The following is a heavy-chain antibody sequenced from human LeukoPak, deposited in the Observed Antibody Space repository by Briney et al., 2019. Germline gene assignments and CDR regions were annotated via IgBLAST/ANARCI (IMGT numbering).Heavy chain of an antibody. Sequence: SETLSLTCTVSGGSISSGSYYWSWIRQPAGKGLEWIGRIYTSGSTNYNPSLKSRVTISVDTSKNQFSLKLSSVTAADTAVYYRAREGDLAAAGGGFDIWGQGTMVTVSS. D-gene: IGHD6-13*01. CDR2: IYTSGST. V-gene: IGHV4-61*02. J-gene: IGHJ3*02. CDR1: GGSISSGSYY. CDR3: AREGDLAAAGGGFDI.